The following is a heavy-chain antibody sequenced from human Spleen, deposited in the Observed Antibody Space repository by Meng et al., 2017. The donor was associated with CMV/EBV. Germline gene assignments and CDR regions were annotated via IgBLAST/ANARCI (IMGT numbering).Heavy chain of an antibody. CDR2: IYYSGDN. D-gene: IGHD3-3*01. CDR3: ARAFDFWSGPYTGSSWFDP. V-gene: IGHV4-39*07. Sequence: SNKYYWGWVRQSPAKGLEWIGNIYYSGDNYYSPSLRSRVSMSIDTSKNQFSLKLGSVTAADTAIYYCARAFDFWSGPYTGSSWFDPWGRGTLVTVSS. CDR1: SNKYY. J-gene: IGHJ5*02.